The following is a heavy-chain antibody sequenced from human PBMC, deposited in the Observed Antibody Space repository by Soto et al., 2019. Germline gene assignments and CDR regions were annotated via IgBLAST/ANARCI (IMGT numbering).Heavy chain of an antibody. CDR3: ARDGHYDLLTGYLGLDY. D-gene: IGHD3-9*01. V-gene: IGHV4-61*01. CDR1: GDSVSTGSTC. J-gene: IGHJ4*02. CDR2: VSGLGGS. Sequence: QVQLNQSGPGLLKPSETLTLTCNVSGDSVSTGSTCWSWIRQPPGKGLEWIGHVSGLGGSYYNPSLKSRATVSADASKNQFSLRLTSVTAADTAMYFCARDGHYDLLTGYLGLDYWSQGNMVTVSS.